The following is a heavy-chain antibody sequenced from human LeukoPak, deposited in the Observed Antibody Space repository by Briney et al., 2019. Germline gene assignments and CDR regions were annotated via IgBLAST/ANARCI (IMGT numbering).Heavy chain of an antibody. V-gene: IGHV1-2*02. J-gene: IGHJ3*02. D-gene: IGHD3-22*01. Sequence: ASVTVSCKASGYTFTGYYMHWVRPPPGQGVEWMGWIYSSSGGSNYAQKLQGRVTMTSDTSISTAYMELCRLRSDDTAVYYWARGEYYDRSGYYYRAFNIWGQGTMVTVSS. CDR1: GYTFTGYY. CDR3: ARGEYYDRSGYYYRAFNI. CDR2: IYSSSGGS.